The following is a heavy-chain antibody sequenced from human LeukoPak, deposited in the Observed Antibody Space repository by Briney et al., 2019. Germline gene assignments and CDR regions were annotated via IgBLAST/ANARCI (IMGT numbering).Heavy chain of an antibody. J-gene: IGHJ5*02. Sequence: ASVKVSCKSSGYSFTGHYMHWVRQAPGQGLEWMGMINPSGGSTTFAQKFQGRVTMTRDTSMSTVYMELSILRSEDTAVYYCAREGTFSSPRNWFDPWGQGTLVTVSS. CDR2: INPSGGST. CDR3: AREGTFSSPRNWFDP. V-gene: IGHV1-46*01. D-gene: IGHD6-13*01. CDR1: GYSFTGHY.